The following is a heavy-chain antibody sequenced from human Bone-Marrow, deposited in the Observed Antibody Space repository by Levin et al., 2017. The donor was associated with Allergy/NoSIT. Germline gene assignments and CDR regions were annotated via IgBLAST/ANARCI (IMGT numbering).Heavy chain of an antibody. CDR2: ISSSSGYI. V-gene: IGHV3-21*01. CDR3: ARERGIAPTGSLFPDY. CDR1: GFTFSSYS. Sequence: GGSLRLSCAASGFTFSSYSMNWVRQAPGKGLEWVSSISSSSGYIYYADSVKGRFTISRDNAKNSLYLQMNSLRAEDTAVYYCARERGIAPTGSLFPDYWGQGTLVTVSS. J-gene: IGHJ4*02. D-gene: IGHD6-13*01.